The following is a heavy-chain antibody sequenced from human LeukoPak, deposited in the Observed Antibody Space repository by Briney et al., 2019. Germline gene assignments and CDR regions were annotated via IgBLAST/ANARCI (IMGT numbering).Heavy chain of an antibody. CDR2: IKQDGSEK. CDR1: GFTFSSYW. CDR3: ARVSSGWYEGFDY. V-gene: IGHV3-7*01. J-gene: IGHJ4*02. D-gene: IGHD6-19*01. Sequence: GGSLRLSCAASGFTFSSYWMSWVRQAPGKGLEWVANIKQDGSEKYYVDSVKGRFTISRDNAKNSLYLQMNSLRAEDTAVYYCARVSSGWYEGFDYWGQGTLVTVSS.